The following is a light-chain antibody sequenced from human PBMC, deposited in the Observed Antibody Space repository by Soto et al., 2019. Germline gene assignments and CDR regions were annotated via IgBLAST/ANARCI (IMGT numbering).Light chain of an antibody. Sequence: EIVLTQSPATLSLSPGERATLSCRASKSVSSYLAWYQQKPGQAPRLLIYESSNRATGIPARFSGSGSGTDFTLTISSLEPEDFAAYYCQQRRDWPITFGQGTRLEIK. CDR1: KSVSSY. J-gene: IGKJ5*01. CDR3: QQRRDWPIT. CDR2: ESS. V-gene: IGKV3-11*01.